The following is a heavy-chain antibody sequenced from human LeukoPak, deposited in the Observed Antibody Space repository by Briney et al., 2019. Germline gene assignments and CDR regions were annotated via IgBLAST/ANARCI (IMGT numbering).Heavy chain of an antibody. J-gene: IGHJ6*03. CDR3: ARVVPPYYYYYMDV. CDR2: ISSSSSTI. V-gene: IGHV3-48*04. Sequence: GGSLRLSCAASGFTFSSYSMNWVRQAPGKGMEWVSYISSSSSTIYYADSVKGRFTISRDNAKNSLYLQMNSLRAEDTAVYYCARVVPPYYYYYMDVWGKGTTVTVSS. CDR1: GFTFSSYS.